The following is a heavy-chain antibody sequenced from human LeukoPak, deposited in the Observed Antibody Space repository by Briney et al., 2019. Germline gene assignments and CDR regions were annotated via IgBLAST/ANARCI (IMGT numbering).Heavy chain of an antibody. D-gene: IGHD1-7*01. CDR1: GDSVSSNSAA. CDR2: AYYRSKWYN. Sequence: SQTLSLTCAISGDSVSSNSAAWNWLRQSPSRGLEWLGKAYYRSKWYNDYAVSVKSRMTINPDTSKNQFSLQLNSVTPEDTAVYYCARDWNFAYLDYWGQGTLVTVSS. J-gene: IGHJ4*02. CDR3: ARDWNFAYLDY. V-gene: IGHV6-1*01.